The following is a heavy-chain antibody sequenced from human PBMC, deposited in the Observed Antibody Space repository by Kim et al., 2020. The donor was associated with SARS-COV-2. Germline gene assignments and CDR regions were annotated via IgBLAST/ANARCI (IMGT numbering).Heavy chain of an antibody. CDR3: TRSKIMDV. V-gene: IGHV7-4-1*02. Sequence: GNPTYGQDLTGRFVFSVDSSVSTAYLQINSLKAEDTAVYYCTRSKIMDVWGKGTTVTVSS. J-gene: IGHJ6*03. CDR2: GNP.